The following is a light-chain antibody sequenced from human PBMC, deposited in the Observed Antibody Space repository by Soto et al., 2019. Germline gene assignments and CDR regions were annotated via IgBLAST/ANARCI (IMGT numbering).Light chain of an antibody. CDR1: QSISSY. V-gene: IGKV1-39*01. J-gene: IGKJ3*01. Sequence: DIPMTQSPSSLSASVGDRVTITCRASQSISSYLNWYQQRPGKAPKLLIYAASSLQSGVPSRFSGSGSGTDFTLTISSLQPEDFATYFCQQSYSTPPFTFGPGTKVEIK. CDR3: QQSYSTPPFT. CDR2: AAS.